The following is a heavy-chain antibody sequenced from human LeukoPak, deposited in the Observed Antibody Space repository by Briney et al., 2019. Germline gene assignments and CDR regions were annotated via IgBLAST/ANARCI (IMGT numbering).Heavy chain of an antibody. CDR3: ARDPVYDSSGYSDY. CDR2: ISSSSSTI. Sequence: GGSLRLSCAASGFTLSSYAMSWVRQAPGKGLEWVSYISSSSSTIYYADSVKGRFTISRDNAKNSLYLQMNSLRAEDTAVYYCARDPVYDSSGYSDYWGQGTLVTVSS. V-gene: IGHV3-48*04. J-gene: IGHJ4*02. D-gene: IGHD3-22*01. CDR1: GFTLSSYA.